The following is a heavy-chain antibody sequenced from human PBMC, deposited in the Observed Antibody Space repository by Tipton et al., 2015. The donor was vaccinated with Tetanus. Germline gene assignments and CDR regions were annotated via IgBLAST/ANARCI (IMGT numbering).Heavy chain of an antibody. J-gene: IGHJ3*02. CDR1: SGSFSSSY. CDR2: IYGTGTT. D-gene: IGHD4-11*01. CDR3: ARGATTVTWGHGGGRDGRGDAFDI. V-gene: IGHV4-4*07. Sequence: GLVKPSETLSLICTVSSGSFSSSYWTWIRQAAGKGLQWIGRIYGTGTTDYNPSLKSRVTISVDTSKNQFSLKLSSVTAADTAVYYCARGATTVTWGHGGGRDGRGDAFDIWGQGTMVTVSS.